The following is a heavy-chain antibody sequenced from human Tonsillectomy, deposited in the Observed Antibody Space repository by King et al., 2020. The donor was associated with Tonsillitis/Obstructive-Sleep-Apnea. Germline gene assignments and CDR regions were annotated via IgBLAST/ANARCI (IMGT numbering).Heavy chain of an antibody. CDR3: ARARITIFGVVIIPSWFDP. CDR2: IIPIFGTA. CDR1: GGTFSSYA. Sequence: QLVQSGAEVKKPGSSVKVSCKASGGTFSSYAISWVRQAPGQGLEWMGGIIPIFGTANYAQKFQGRVTITADESTSTPYMELSSLRSEDTAVYYCARARITIFGVVIIPSWFDPWGQGTLVTVSS. D-gene: IGHD3-3*01. J-gene: IGHJ5*02. V-gene: IGHV1-69*01.